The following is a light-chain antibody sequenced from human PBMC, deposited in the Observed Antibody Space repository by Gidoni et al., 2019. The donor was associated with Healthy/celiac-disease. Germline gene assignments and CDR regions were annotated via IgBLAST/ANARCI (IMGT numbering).Light chain of an antibody. J-gene: IGLJ2*01. CDR1: KLGDKY. V-gene: IGLV3-1*01. CDR2: QDS. Sequence: SYGLTQPPSVSVSPGQTASITCFGDKLGDKYSCWYQQKPGQSPILVIYQDSKRPSGIPARFSGSNSGNTATLTISGTQAMDEGDYYCQAWDSNTVVIGGGTKLTVL. CDR3: QAWDSNTVV.